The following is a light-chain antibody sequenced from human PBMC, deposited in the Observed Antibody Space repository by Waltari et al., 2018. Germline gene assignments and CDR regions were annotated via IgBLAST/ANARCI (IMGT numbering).Light chain of an antibody. CDR1: QSVLYSSSKKSY. Sequence: DIVMTQSPDSLAVSLGERATINCKSSQSVLYSSSKKSYLAWYQQKPGQPPKLFIYWASTRESGVPDRFSGSGSGTDFTLTISGLQAGDVAVYYCQQYYTTPWTFGQGTKVEIK. CDR3: QQYYTTPWT. V-gene: IGKV4-1*01. CDR2: WAS. J-gene: IGKJ1*01.